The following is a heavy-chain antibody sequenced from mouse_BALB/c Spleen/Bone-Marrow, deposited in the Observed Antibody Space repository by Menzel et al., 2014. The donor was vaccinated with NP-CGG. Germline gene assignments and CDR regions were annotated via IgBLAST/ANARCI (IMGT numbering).Heavy chain of an antibody. CDR1: GYTFTSYV. Sequence: EVNLVESGPELVKPGASVKMSCKASGYTFTSYVMHWVKQKPGQGLEWIGYFNPYNDGTKYNEKFKGKATLTSDKSSSTAYMELSSLTSEDSAVYYCARNYGSSYWYFDVWGAGTTVTVSS. J-gene: IGHJ1*01. V-gene: IGHV1-14*01. D-gene: IGHD1-1*01. CDR3: ARNYGSSYWYFDV. CDR2: FNPYNDGT.